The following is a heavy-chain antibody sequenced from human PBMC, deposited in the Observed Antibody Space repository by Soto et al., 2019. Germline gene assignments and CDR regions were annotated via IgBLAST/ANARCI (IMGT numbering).Heavy chain of an antibody. Sequence: QVQLVQSGAEVKKPGSSVKVSCEASGGTFSSYPINWVRQAPGQGLEWMGGIIPFFGTSNYAQKFQGRVTITADDSTSTAYMELRSLRSEETAVYYCARVGHITNYGMAVWGQGTTVTVSS. D-gene: IGHD1-26*01. J-gene: IGHJ6*02. V-gene: IGHV1-69*01. CDR2: IIPFFGTS. CDR3: ARVGHITNYGMAV. CDR1: GGTFSSYP.